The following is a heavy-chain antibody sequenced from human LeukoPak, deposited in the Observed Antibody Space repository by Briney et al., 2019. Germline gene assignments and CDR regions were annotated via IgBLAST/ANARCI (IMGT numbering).Heavy chain of an antibody. V-gene: IGHV3-74*01. J-gene: IGHJ4*02. CDR3: ARDLTDSSGYYYFDY. Sequence: PGGSLRLSCAASGFTFSSYWMHWVRQAPGKGLVWVSRINSDGSSTSYADSVKGRFTISRDNAKNTLYLQMNSLRAEDTAVYYCARDLTDSSGYYYFDYWGQGTLVTVSS. CDR2: INSDGSST. D-gene: IGHD3-22*01. CDR1: GFTFSSYW.